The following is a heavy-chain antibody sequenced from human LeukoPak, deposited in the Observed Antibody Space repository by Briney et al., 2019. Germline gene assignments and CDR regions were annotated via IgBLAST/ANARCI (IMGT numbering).Heavy chain of an antibody. V-gene: IGHV4-34*01. CDR2: INHSGST. Sequence: SETLSLTCAVYGGSFSGYYWSWIRQPPGKGLEWIGEINHSGSTNYNPSLKSRVTISVDTSKNQFSLKLSSVTAADTAVYYCARAPYYDFWSGYYDAFDIWGQGTMVTVSS. J-gene: IGHJ3*02. CDR1: GGSFSGYY. D-gene: IGHD3-3*01. CDR3: ARAPYYDFWSGYYDAFDI.